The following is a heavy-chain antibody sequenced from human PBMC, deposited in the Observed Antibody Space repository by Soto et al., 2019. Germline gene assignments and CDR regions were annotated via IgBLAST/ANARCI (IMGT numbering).Heavy chain of an antibody. CDR1: GGTFSRYA. CDR2: IVPIYGTR. V-gene: IGHV1-69*13. CDR3: ARDLDYYGSGSHYYYGMGV. D-gene: IGHD3-10*01. Sequence: SVKVSCKASGGTFSRYAFSRVRQAPGQGLEWMGGIVPIYGTRGFAQKFQGRLTITADEPTRTAYMELSSLRSEDTAVYYCARDLDYYGSGSHYYYGMGVWGQGTTVTVSS. J-gene: IGHJ6*02.